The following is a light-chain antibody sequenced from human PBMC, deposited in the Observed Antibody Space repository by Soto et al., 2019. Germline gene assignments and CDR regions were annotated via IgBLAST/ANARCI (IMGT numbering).Light chain of an antibody. V-gene: IGLV2-14*01. CDR3: SSYTTTSTVL. CDR1: SSDVGAYDY. CDR2: EVS. Sequence: QSALTQPASVSGSPGQSITISCSGTSSDVGAYDYVSWYQQRPGKAPKLIIYEVSNRPSGVSDRFSGSKSGSTASLTISGLQAEDEADYYCSSYTTTSTVLFGGGTKVTVL. J-gene: IGLJ2*01.